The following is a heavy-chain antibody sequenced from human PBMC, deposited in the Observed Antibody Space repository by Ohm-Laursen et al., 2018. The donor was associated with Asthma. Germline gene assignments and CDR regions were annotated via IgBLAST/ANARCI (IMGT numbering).Heavy chain of an antibody. CDR3: TRGGHYGSYFDY. J-gene: IGHJ4*02. CDR2: ISGSGGST. D-gene: IGHD4-17*01. Sequence: SLRLSCAASGFTFSSYAMSWARQAPGKGLEWVSAISGSGGSTYYADSVKGRFTISRDNAKNTLYLQMNSLRAEDTAVYYCTRGGHYGSYFDYWGQGTLVTVSS. V-gene: IGHV3-23*01. CDR1: GFTFSSYA.